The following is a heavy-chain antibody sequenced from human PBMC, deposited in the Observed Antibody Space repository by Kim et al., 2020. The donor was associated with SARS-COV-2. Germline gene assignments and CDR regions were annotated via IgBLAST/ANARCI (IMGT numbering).Heavy chain of an antibody. J-gene: IGHJ4*02. CDR2: INHSGST. V-gene: IGHV4-34*01. CDR3: ARGKGYGPYYYDSSGYGY. Sequence: SETLSLTCAVYGGSFSGYYWSWIRQPPGKGLEWIGEINHSGSTNYNPSLKSRVTISVDTSKNQFSLKLSSVTAADTAVYYCARGKGYGPYYYDSSGYGYWGQGTLVTVSS. D-gene: IGHD3-22*01. CDR1: GGSFSGYY.